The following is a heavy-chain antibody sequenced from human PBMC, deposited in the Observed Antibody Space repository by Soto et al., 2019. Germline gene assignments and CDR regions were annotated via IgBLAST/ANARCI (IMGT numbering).Heavy chain of an antibody. V-gene: IGHV3-23*01. J-gene: IGHJ4*02. Sequence: GGSLRLSCAASGFTFSSYAMSWVRQTPGKGLEWVSAISGGGASTYYADSVKGRFTISRDKSKNTLFLQMSSLRSEDTAVYYCERGRNPFPSYWGQGTLVTVSS. CDR2: ISGGGAST. D-gene: IGHD4-4*01. CDR1: GFTFSSYA. CDR3: ERGRNPFPSY.